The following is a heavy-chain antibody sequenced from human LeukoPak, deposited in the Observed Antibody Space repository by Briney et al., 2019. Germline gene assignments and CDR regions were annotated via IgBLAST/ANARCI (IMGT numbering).Heavy chain of an antibody. V-gene: IGHV3-33*01. J-gene: IGHJ3*02. CDR2: IWYDGSNK. CDR1: GFTFSSYG. Sequence: GGSLRLSCAASGFTFSSYGMHWVRQAPGKGLEWVAVIWYDGSNKYYADSVKGRFTISRDNSKNTLYLQMNSLRAEDTAVYYCARKIRSTVVTRDAFDIWGQGTMVTVSS. CDR3: ARKIRSTVVTRDAFDI. D-gene: IGHD4-23*01.